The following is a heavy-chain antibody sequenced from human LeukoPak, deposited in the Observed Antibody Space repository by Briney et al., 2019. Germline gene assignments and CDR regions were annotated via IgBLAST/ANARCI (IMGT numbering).Heavy chain of an antibody. CDR3: ARGGGVSPY. CDR2: IRYDGNNE. V-gene: IGHV3-30*02. CDR1: GFTFSSYG. D-gene: IGHD2-8*01. Sequence: GGSLRLSCAASGFTFSSYGMHWVRQAPGKGLEWVTFIRYDGNNEYYVDSVKGRFTISRDNSKNTLYLQMNSLRAEDTAVYYCARGGGVSPYWGQGTLVTVSS. J-gene: IGHJ4*02.